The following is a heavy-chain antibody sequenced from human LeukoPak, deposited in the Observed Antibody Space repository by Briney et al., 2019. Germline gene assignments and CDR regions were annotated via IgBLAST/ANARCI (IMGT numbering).Heavy chain of an antibody. CDR2: ISSSSSYI. J-gene: IGHJ4*02. CDR3: ARYSSSWAYYFDY. V-gene: IGHV3-21*01. D-gene: IGHD6-13*01. CDR1: GFTFSSYS. Sequence: GGSLRLSCAASGFTFSSYSMNWVRQAPGKGLEWVSSISSSSSYIYYADSVKGRFTISRDNAKNSLYLQMNSLRAEDTVVYYCARYSSSWAYYFDYWGQGTLVTVSS.